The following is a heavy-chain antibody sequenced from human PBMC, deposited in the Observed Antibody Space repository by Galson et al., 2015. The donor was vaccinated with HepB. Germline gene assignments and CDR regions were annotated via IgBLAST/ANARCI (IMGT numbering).Heavy chain of an antibody. CDR3: ARAIVGATRFGWYFDL. J-gene: IGHJ2*01. V-gene: IGHV3-11*06. CDR1: GFTFSDYY. Sequence: SLRLSCAASGFTFSDYYMSWIRQAPGKGLEWVSYISSSSSYTNYADSVKGRFTISRDNAKNSLYLQMNSLRAEDTAVYYCARAIVGATRFGWYFDLWGRGTLVTVSS. CDR2: ISSSSSYT. D-gene: IGHD1-26*01.